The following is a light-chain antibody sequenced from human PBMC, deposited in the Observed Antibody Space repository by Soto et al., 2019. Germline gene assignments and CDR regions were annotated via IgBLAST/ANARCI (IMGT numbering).Light chain of an antibody. CDR2: AAS. Sequence: IQLTQSPSSLSASVGDRVTITCRASQGISSYLAWYQQKPGKAPKLLIYAASTLRSGVPSRFSGSGSGTDFTLTISSLQPEDFATYYCQQLNSYLFTFGPGTKVDIK. CDR3: QQLNSYLFT. V-gene: IGKV1-9*01. J-gene: IGKJ3*01. CDR1: QGISSY.